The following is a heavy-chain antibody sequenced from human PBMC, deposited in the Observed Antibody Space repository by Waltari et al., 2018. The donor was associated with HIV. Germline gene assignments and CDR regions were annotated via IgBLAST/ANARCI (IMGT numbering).Heavy chain of an antibody. D-gene: IGHD6-19*01. CDR2: INQDGGDK. J-gene: IGHJ4*02. Sequence: EVQLVESGGGLVQPGGSLRLSCAASGFTLSGHWMSWVRQAPGKGLEWVANINQDGGDKYYVESVKGRFTISRDNAKNSLYLQMNSLRAEYTALYYCARDYASSVAGTGYWGQGTLVTVSS. CDR1: GFTLSGHW. V-gene: IGHV3-7*01. CDR3: ARDYASSVAGTGY.